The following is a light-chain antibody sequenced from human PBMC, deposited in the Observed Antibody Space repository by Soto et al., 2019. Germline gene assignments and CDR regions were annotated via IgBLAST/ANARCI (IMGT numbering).Light chain of an antibody. CDR1: QSVSSN. V-gene: IGKV3-15*01. CDR2: GAS. Sequence: EIVMTQSPATLSVSPGERATLSCRASQSVSSNLAWYQQKPGQAPRLLIYGASTRATGIPARFSGSGSGTEFTLTISSLQSEDFAVYYCQQYNNWPPDFGGGKKVEIK. J-gene: IGKJ4*01. CDR3: QQYNNWPPD.